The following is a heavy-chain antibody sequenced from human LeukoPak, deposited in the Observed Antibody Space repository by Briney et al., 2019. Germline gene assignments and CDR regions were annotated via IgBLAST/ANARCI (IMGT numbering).Heavy chain of an antibody. D-gene: IGHD5-18*01. CDR1: GFTFSSYA. Sequence: GGSLRLSCAASGFTFSSYAMHWVRHAPGKGLEWVAVISYDGSNKYYADSVKGRFTISRDNSKNTLYLQMNSLRAEDTAVYCCARGNTAMDYWGQGTLVTVS. CDR3: ARGNTAMDY. V-gene: IGHV3-30-3*01. J-gene: IGHJ4*02. CDR2: ISYDGSNK.